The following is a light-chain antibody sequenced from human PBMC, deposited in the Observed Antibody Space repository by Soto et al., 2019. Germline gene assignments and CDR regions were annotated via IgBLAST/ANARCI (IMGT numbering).Light chain of an antibody. CDR2: EVT. CDR3: SSYTTNITPVV. V-gene: IGLV2-14*01. Sequence: QSALTQPASVSGSPGQSITISCTGTSSDIGGYNYVSWYQQHPGKAPKLLISEVTNRPSGVSNRFSGSKSGNTASLTISGLQAEDEADYYCSSYTTNITPVVFGGGTKVTVL. J-gene: IGLJ2*01. CDR1: SSDIGGYNY.